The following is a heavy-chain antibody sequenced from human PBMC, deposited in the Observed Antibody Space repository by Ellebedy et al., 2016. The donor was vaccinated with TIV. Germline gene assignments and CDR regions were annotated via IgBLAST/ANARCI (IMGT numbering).Heavy chain of an antibody. CDR1: GFPFSTYS. V-gene: IGHV3-48*02. CDR3: AKERVAVAVPAMGTFDS. Sequence: GGSLRLSCVASGFPFSTYSMNWVRQAPGKGLEWVSYMSSSGLSKYYADSGKGRFTISRDNAKNSLFLQMNSLRDEDTAMYYCAKERVAVAVPAMGTFDSWGQGTMVTVSS. J-gene: IGHJ3*02. CDR2: MSSSGLSK. D-gene: IGHD2-21*02.